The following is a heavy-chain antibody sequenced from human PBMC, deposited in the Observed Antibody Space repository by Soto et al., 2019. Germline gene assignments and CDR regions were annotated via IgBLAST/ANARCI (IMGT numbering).Heavy chain of an antibody. D-gene: IGHD3-10*01. CDR3: ARDRSGASGYYGMDV. CDR2: IYSDGTT. V-gene: IGHV3-53*01. Sequence: EVQLVESGGGLIQPGGSLRLSCAASGFTVSSNYMSWVRQAPGKGLEWVSAIYSDGTTYYADSVKGRFTISRDNSKNMLYLQMNSLRAEDTAVYFCARDRSGASGYYGMDVWGQGTTVTVSS. CDR1: GFTVSSNY. J-gene: IGHJ6*02.